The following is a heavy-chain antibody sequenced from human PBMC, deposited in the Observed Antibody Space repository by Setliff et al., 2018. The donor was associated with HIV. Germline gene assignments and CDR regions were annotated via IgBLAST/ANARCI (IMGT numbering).Heavy chain of an antibody. CDR1: GFTFSRYA. J-gene: IGHJ4*02. CDR2: IYSDGSSA. D-gene: IGHD3-16*01. CDR3: AKTSWLIREGEDY. Sequence: GSLRLSCAASGFTFSRYAMTWVRQAPGKGLEWVSVIYSDGSSAYYADSVKGRFTTSRDNSQNTLYLQMNNLRAEDTAVYYCAKTSWLIREGEDYWGQGTLVTVSS. V-gene: IGHV3-23*03.